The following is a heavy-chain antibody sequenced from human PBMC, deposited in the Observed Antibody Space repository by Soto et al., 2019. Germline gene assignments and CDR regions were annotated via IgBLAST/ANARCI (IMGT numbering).Heavy chain of an antibody. J-gene: IGHJ4*02. V-gene: IGHV1-69*01. CDR2: IIPLFGTA. CDR3: AINEGTDGYKFAY. CDR1: GGTFSTYD. Sequence: QVQLVQSGAEVKKPGSSVKVSCKASGGTFSTYDICWVRQAPGQGLEWMGGIIPLFGTANYAQKFQGRATIIADESKRTAYMEPRRLRSGDTGVYYCAINEGTDGYKFAYLGQGTLVTVSS. D-gene: IGHD5-12*01.